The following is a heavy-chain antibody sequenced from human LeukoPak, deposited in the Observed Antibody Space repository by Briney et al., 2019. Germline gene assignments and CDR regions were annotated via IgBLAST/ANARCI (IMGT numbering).Heavy chain of an antibody. Sequence: PSETLFLTCTVSGGSISSYYWSWIRQPPGKGLEWIGYIYYSGSTNYNPSLKSRVTISVDTSKNQFSLKLSPVTAADTAVYYCARGRGTSSSWGQGTLVTVSS. V-gene: IGHV4-59*01. D-gene: IGHD2-2*01. CDR2: IYYSGST. J-gene: IGHJ4*02. CDR3: ARGRGTSSS. CDR1: GGSISSYY.